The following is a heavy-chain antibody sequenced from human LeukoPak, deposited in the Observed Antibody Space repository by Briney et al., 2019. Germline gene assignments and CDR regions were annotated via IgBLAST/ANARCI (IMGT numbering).Heavy chain of an antibody. V-gene: IGHV3-7*03. CDR2: IKQDGSEK. CDR1: GFTFSSYW. J-gene: IGHJ4*02. D-gene: IGHD3-10*01. CDR3: AKDGYYGSASYFYYSDR. Sequence: PEGSLRLSCAASGFTFSSYWMSWVRQAPGKGLEWVANIKQDGSEKYYVDSVKGRFTISRDNSKNSLYLQMNSLRPEDTAFYYCAKDGYYGSASYFYYSDRWGQGTLVTVSS.